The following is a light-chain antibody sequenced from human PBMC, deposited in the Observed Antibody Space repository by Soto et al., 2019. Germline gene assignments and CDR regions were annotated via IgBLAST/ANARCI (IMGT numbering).Light chain of an antibody. J-gene: IGKJ1*01. CDR3: LQGYDYPRT. CDR2: AAS. CDR1: QGIRDE. Sequence: QMTMSKACLRAAVGNRVNITCRASQGIRDELGWYQQKAGKAPNLLISAASRLQSGVPSRFSGRGSGTDFTLIICSLQPEDFVTYYWLQGYDYPRTFGQGTKVDIK. V-gene: IGKV1-6*01.